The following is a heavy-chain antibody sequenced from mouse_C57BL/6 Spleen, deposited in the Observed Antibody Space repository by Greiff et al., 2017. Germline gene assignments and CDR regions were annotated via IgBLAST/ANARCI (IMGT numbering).Heavy chain of an antibody. V-gene: IGHV2-9-1*01. J-gene: IGHJ1*03. Sequence: VQLQPSGPGLVAPSQSLSITCTVSGFSLTSYAISWVRQPPGKGLEWLGVIWTGGGTNYNSALKSRLSISKDNSKSQVFLKMNSLQTEDTARYYCARNLNKYYGSSYDWYFDVWGTGTTVTVSS. CDR1: GFSLTSYA. D-gene: IGHD1-1*01. CDR3: ARNLNKYYGSSYDWYFDV. CDR2: IWTGGGT.